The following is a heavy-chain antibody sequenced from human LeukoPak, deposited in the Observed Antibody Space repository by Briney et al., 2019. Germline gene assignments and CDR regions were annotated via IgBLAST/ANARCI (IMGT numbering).Heavy chain of an antibody. J-gene: IGHJ4*02. Sequence: GGSLRLSCAASGFTVSSNYMSWVRQAPGKGLEWVSVIYSGGSTYYADSVKGRFTISRDNSKNTLYLQMNSLRAEDTAVYYCASRAINSGIYDSSEGYFDYWGQGTLVTVSS. CDR1: GFTVSSNY. CDR3: ASRAINSGIYDSSEGYFDY. V-gene: IGHV3-66*01. CDR2: IYSGGST. D-gene: IGHD3-22*01.